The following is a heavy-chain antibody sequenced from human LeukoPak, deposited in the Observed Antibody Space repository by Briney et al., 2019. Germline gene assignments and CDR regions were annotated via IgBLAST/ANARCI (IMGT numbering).Heavy chain of an antibody. CDR3: ARDGLVATTGDFDY. CDR1: GFTFSSYT. D-gene: IGHD1-26*01. CDR2: ISNSSRYV. J-gene: IGHJ4*02. Sequence: GGSLRLSCAASGFTFSSYTMNWVRQAPGKGLEWVSCISNSSRYVYYADSVKGRFTISRDNAKNSLFLQMNSLRAEDTAVYLCARDGLVATTGDFDYWGLGTLVTVSS. V-gene: IGHV3-21*01.